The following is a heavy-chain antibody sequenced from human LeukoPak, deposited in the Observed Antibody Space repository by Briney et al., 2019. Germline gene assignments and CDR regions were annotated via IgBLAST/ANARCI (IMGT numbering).Heavy chain of an antibody. CDR2: ISAYNGNT. D-gene: IGHD3-22*01. CDR3: ARDLYYYDSSGDAFDI. V-gene: IGHV1-18*01. CDR1: GYTFTSYG. Sequence: GASVKVSCKASGYTFTSYGISWVRQAPGQGLEWMGWISAYNGNTNYAQKLQGRATMTTDTSTSTAYMELRSLRSDDTAVYCCARDLYYYDSSGDAFDIWGQGTMVTVSS. J-gene: IGHJ3*02.